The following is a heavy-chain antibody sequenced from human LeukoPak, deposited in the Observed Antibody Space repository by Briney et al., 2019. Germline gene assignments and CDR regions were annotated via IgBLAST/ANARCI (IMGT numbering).Heavy chain of an antibody. CDR2: ISSSSSYI. CDR1: GFTFSSYS. V-gene: IGHV3-21*01. CDR3: ARFPGYGSSSKGEYYYGMDV. Sequence: GSLRLSCAASGFTFSSYSMNWVRQAPGKGLEWVSSISSSSSYIYYAGSVKGRFTISRDNAKNSLYLQMNSLRAEDTAVYYCARFPGYGSSSKGEYYYGMDVWGKGTTVTVSS. J-gene: IGHJ6*04. D-gene: IGHD6-13*01.